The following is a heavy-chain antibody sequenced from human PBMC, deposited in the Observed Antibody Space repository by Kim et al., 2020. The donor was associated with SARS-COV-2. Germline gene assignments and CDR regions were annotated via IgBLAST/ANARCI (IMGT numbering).Heavy chain of an antibody. J-gene: IGHJ4*02. CDR2: INPNSGGT. CDR3: ARDSNKVDDYVWGSYRSSLGY. D-gene: IGHD3-16*02. CDR1: GYTFTGYY. V-gene: IGHV1-2*06. Sequence: ASVKVSCKASGYTFTGYYMHWVRQAPGQGLEWMGRINPNSGGTNYAQKFQGRVTMTRDTSISTAYMELSRLRSDDTAVYYCARDSNKVDDYVWGSYRSSLGYWGQGTLVTVSS.